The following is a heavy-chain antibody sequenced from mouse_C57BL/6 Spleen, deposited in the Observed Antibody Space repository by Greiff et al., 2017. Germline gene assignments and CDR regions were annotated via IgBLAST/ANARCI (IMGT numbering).Heavy chain of an antibody. CDR2: INYDGSST. Sequence: EVKLVESEGGLVQPGSSMKLSCTASGFTFSDYYMAWVRQVPEKGLEWVANINYDGSSTYYLDSLKSRFIISRDNAKNILYLQMSSLKSEDTATYYCARDGDRTNWYFDVWGTGTTVTVSS. CDR3: ARDGDRTNWYFDV. V-gene: IGHV5-16*01. J-gene: IGHJ1*03. CDR1: GFTFSDYY. D-gene: IGHD2-14*01.